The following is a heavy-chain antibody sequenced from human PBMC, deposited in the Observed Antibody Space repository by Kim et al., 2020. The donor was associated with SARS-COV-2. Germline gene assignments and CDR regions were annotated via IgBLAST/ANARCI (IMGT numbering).Heavy chain of an antibody. J-gene: IGHJ4*02. D-gene: IGHD2-15*01. Sequence: GGSLRLSCAASGFTFSSYGMHWVRQDPGKGLEWVAVIWYDGSNKYYADSVKGRFTISRDNSKNTLYLQMNSLRAEDTAVYYCARDPCSGGSCYDGSFDYWGQGTLVTVSS. V-gene: IGHV3-33*01. CDR3: ARDPCSGGSCYDGSFDY. CDR2: IWYDGSNK. CDR1: GFTFSSYG.